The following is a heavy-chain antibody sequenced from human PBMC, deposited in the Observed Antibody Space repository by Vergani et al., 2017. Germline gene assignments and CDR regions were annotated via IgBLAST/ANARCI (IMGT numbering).Heavy chain of an antibody. V-gene: IGHV4-4*08. Sequence: VLLQEPGPGLVRPSETLSLTCSVSGASIDSFYLSWIRQSPGKGLEWIGYVFRNGNVNYNPSFNFRVAIDTSNNELSLRVTSVNGADTAVYYCARDFGGEWYFDLWGRGATVTVSS. J-gene: IGHJ2*01. CDR1: GASIDSFY. D-gene: IGHD4-23*01. CDR2: VFRNGNV. CDR3: ARDFGGEWYFDL.